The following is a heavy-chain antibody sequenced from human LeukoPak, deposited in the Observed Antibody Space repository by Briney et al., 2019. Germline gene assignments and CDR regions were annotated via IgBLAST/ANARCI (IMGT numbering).Heavy chain of an antibody. CDR1: GFTFSSYG. D-gene: IGHD6-6*01. Sequence: PGGSLRLSCAASGFTFSSYGMHWVRQAPGKGLEWVAVISYDGSNKYYADSVKGRFTISRDNSKNTLYLQMNSLRAEDTAVYYCAKEPSIAARGNDYWGQGTLVTVSS. V-gene: IGHV3-30*18. J-gene: IGHJ4*02. CDR3: AKEPSIAARGNDY. CDR2: ISYDGSNK.